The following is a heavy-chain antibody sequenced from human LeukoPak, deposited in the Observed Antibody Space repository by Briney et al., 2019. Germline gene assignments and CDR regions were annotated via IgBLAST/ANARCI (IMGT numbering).Heavy chain of an antibody. D-gene: IGHD6-19*01. CDR2: ISGNADIT. CDR1: GFTFSAYA. J-gene: IGHJ4*02. CDR3: ARSLFNTGWYFGY. Sequence: SGGSLRLSCAASGFTFSAYAMSWVRQAPGKGLEWVSGISGNADITRYADSVKGRFTISRDNSKNTLHLQMNSLTAEDTAVYYCARSLFNTGWYFGYWGQGTLVTVSA. V-gene: IGHV3-23*01.